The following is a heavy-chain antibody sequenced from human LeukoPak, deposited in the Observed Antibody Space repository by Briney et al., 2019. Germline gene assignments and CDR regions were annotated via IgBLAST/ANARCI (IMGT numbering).Heavy chain of an antibody. J-gene: IGHJ4*02. CDR2: ISSSSSTI. D-gene: IGHD3-3*01. Sequence: GGSLGLSCAASGFIFSSYSMNWVRQAPGKALEWVSYISSSSSTIYYADSVKGRFTISRDNAKNSLYLQMNSLRAEDTAVYYCARYYDFWSGYHRPIDYWGQGTLVTVSS. CDR1: GFIFSSYS. V-gene: IGHV3-48*04. CDR3: ARYYDFWSGYHRPIDY.